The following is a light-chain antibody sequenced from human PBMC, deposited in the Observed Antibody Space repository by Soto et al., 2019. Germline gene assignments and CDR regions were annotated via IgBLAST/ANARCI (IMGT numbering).Light chain of an antibody. CDR1: SSDIGGYNY. Sequence: QSALTQPPSASGSPGQSVTISCTGTSSDIGGYNYVSWYQQHPGKAPNLMIYEVTKRPSGVPDRFSGSRSGNAASLTVSGLQAEDEADYYCSSYGGNNNLLFGGGTKVTVL. CDR2: EVT. CDR3: SSYGGNNNLL. J-gene: IGLJ2*01. V-gene: IGLV2-8*01.